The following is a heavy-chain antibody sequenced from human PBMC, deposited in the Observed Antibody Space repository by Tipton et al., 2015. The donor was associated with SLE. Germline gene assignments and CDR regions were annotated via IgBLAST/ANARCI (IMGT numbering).Heavy chain of an antibody. CDR1: GFTFSSYW. Sequence: SLRLSCAASGFTFSSYWMHWVRQAPGKGLVWVSRINSDGSSTSYADSVKGRFTISRGNAKNTLYLQMNSLRAEDTAVYYCARGSSFVVVPHYFGYWGQGTLVTVSS. CDR2: INSDGSST. D-gene: IGHD2-21*01. CDR3: ARGSSFVVVPHYFGY. V-gene: IGHV3-74*01. J-gene: IGHJ4*02.